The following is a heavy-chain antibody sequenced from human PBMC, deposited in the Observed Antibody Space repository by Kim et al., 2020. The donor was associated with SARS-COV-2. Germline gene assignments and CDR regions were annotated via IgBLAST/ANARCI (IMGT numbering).Heavy chain of an antibody. CDR3: AVTTVTNDLDY. D-gene: IGHD4-4*01. V-gene: IGHV1-18*01. J-gene: IGHJ4*02. CDR1: GYTFTSYG. CDR2: ISAYNGNT. Sequence: ASVKVSCKASGYTFTSYGISWVRQAPGQGLEWMGWISAYNGNTNYAQKLQGRVTMTTDTSTSTAYMELRSLSSDDTAVYYCAVTTVTNDLDYWGQGTLVTVSS.